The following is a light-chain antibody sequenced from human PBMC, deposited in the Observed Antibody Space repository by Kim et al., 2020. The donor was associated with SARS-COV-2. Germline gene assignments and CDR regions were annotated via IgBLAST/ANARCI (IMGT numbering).Light chain of an antibody. CDR2: KDS. CDR1: QIYQNPKEDTD. V-gene: IGKV2-30*01. Sequence: QAYSSCRYRQIYQNPKEDTDLNWVEQKPGQSPRPRICKDSKRDYGVPERFSGSGSGTDYTVKISSVKAENVGFYYCMQNTQWPYTLGQGTKLEI. CDR3: MQNTQWPYT. J-gene: IGKJ2*01.